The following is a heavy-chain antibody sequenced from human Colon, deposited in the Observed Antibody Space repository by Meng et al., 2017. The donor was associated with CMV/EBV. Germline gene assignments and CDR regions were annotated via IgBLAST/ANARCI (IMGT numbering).Heavy chain of an antibody. D-gene: IGHD3-3*01. V-gene: IGHV1-2*02. Sequence: ASVTVSCKASGYTFTDYFMHWVRQAPGQGLEWMGWINPNTGGTNYAQKFQGTVTMTRDTSISTAYMELRRLRSDDTDVYYCARSRLTIFGVVIRYGMDVWGQGSTVTVSS. CDR1: GYTFTDYF. CDR3: ARSRLTIFGVVIRYGMDV. CDR2: INPNTGGT. J-gene: IGHJ6*02.